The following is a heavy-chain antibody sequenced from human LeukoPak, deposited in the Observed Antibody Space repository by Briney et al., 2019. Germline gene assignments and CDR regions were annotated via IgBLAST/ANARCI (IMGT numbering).Heavy chain of an antibody. CDR2: ISGSGGST. V-gene: IGHV3-23*01. Sequence: GGSLRLSCAASGFTFSSYVMSWVRQAPGKGLEWVSAISGSGGSTYYADSVKGRFTISRDNSKNTLYLQMNSLRAEDTAVYYCANVLISNYDYVWGSYDTGAFDIWGQGTMVTVSS. CDR3: ANVLISNYDYVWGSYDTGAFDI. D-gene: IGHD3-16*01. J-gene: IGHJ3*02. CDR1: GFTFSSYV.